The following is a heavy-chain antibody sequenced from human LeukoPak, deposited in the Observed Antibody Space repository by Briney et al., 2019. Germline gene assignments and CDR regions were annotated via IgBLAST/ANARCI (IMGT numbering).Heavy chain of an antibody. Sequence: SETLSLTCTVSGGSISSGSYYWSWIRQPPGKGLEWIGYIYYSGSTNYNPSLKSRVTISVDTSKNQFSLKLSSVSAADTAVYYCARLTVPLRFDPWGQGTLVTVSS. D-gene: IGHD2-2*01. CDR1: GGSISSGSYY. CDR2: IYYSGST. J-gene: IGHJ5*02. V-gene: IGHV4-61*01. CDR3: ARLTVPLRFDP.